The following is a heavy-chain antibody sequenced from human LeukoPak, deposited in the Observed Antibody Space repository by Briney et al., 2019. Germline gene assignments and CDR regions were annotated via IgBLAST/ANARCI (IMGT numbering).Heavy chain of an antibody. CDR3: AREDRYCSGGSCYFSANNWFDP. CDR2: INPNSGGT. D-gene: IGHD2-15*01. J-gene: IGHJ5*02. V-gene: IGHV1-2*02. CDR1: GYTSTGYY. Sequence: ASVKVSCKASGYTSTGYYMHWVRQAPGQGLEWMGWINPNSGGTNYAQKFQGRVTMTRDTSISTAYMELSRLRSDDTAVYYCAREDRYCSGGSCYFSANNWFDPWGQGTLVTVSS.